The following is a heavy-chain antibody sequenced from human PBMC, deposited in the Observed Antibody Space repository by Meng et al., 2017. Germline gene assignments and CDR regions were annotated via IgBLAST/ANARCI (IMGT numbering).Heavy chain of an antibody. D-gene: IGHD3-10*01. CDR2: ISGSGGST. CDR1: GFTFSSYA. CDR3: AKDSYSGSGSYTWGTFDI. V-gene: IGHV3-23*01. J-gene: IGHJ3*02. Sequence: GESLKILCAASGFTFSSYAMSWVRQAPGKGLEWGSAISGSGGSTYYADSVKGRFTISRDNSKNTLYLQMNSLRAEDTAVYYCAKDSYSGSGSYTWGTFDIWGQGSMVTVSS.